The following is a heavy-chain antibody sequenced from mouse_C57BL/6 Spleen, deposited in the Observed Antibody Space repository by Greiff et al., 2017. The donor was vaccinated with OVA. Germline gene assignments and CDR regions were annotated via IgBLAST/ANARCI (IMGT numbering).Heavy chain of an antibody. Sequence: DVMLVESGGGLVKPGGSLKLSCAASGFTFSDYGMHWVRQAPEKGLEWVAYISSGSSTIYYADTVKGRFTIARDNAKNTLFLQMTSLRSEDTARDYCARGASDGQAGDFDYWGQGTTLTVSS. V-gene: IGHV5-17*01. CDR3: ARGASDGQAGDFDY. CDR1: GFTFSDYG. D-gene: IGHD3-1*01. J-gene: IGHJ2*01. CDR2: ISSGSSTI.